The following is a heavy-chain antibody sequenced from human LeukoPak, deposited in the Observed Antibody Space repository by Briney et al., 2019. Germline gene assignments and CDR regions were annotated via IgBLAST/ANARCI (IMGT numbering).Heavy chain of an antibody. J-gene: IGHJ5*02. CDR3: ARDRLEGYCSSTSCYYWFDP. D-gene: IGHD2-2*01. CDR1: GFTFSSYG. Sequence: GGSLRLSCAASGFTFSSYGMHWVRQAPGKGLEWVAVISYDGSNKYYADSVKGRFTISRDNSKNTLYLQMNSLRAEDTAVYYCARDRLEGYCSSTSCYYWFDPWGQGTLVTVSS. CDR2: ISYDGSNK. V-gene: IGHV3-30*03.